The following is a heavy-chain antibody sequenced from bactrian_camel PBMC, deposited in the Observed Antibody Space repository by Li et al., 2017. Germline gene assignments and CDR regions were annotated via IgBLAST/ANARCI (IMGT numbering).Heavy chain of an antibody. CDR1: GFAISEHG. CDR3: ATQVREGGTWYGGYGY. CDR2: INTDGRT. D-gene: IGHD6*01. J-gene: IGHJ4*01. Sequence: HVQLVESGGGLVQSGGSLRLSCVASGFAISEHGMSWVRRPPGKDLEYVATINTDGRTHYRESVEGRFTISRDNAKNTLYLRLNSLKTEDTALYYCATQVREGGTWYGGYGYWGQGTQVTVS. V-gene: IGHV3S37*01.